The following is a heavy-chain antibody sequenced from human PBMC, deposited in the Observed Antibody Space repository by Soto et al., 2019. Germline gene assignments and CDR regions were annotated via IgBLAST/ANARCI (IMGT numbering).Heavy chain of an antibody. CDR1: GVTFDNYA. Sequence: SVNFSCTASGVTFDNYAVSWVRQAPGQGLEWMGGIIPMFETVNYAQRFQGRLTIAADESTSTAYMELTSLTSADTAIYFCARGPPTGNYVMDGCGQG. V-gene: IGHV1-69*13. CDR3: ARGPPTGNYVMDG. J-gene: IGHJ6*02. CDR2: IIPMFETV. D-gene: IGHD3-16*01.